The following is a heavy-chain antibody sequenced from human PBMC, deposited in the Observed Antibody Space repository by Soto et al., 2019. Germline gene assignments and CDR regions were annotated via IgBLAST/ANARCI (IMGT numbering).Heavy chain of an antibody. CDR2: IYYSGSA. J-gene: IGHJ6*02. D-gene: IGHD2-2*01. Sequence: PSETLSLTCTVSGGSISSYYWSWIRQPPGKGLEWIGYIYYSGSANYNPSLKSRVTISVDTSKNQFSLKLSSVTAADTAVYYCARSLGYCSSTSCSPHYYYYYGMDVWGQGTTVTVSS. V-gene: IGHV4-59*01. CDR3: ARSLGYCSSTSCSPHYYYYYGMDV. CDR1: GGSISSYY.